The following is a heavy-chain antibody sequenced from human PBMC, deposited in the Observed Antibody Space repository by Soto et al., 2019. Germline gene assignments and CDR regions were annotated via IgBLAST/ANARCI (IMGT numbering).Heavy chain of an antibody. CDR3: ARESLKETITMTVVIDH. J-gene: IGHJ4*02. D-gene: IGHD3-22*01. Sequence: PSETLSLTCSVSGDSISSYSWSWCRQPAGKGLEWLGRVYRGTSNYNPSLKSRLIMSLDTSKNQFSLNLRSVTAADTAVYYCARESLKETITMTVVIDHWGQGTQVTV. CDR1: GDSISSYS. V-gene: IGHV4-4*07. CDR2: VYRGTS.